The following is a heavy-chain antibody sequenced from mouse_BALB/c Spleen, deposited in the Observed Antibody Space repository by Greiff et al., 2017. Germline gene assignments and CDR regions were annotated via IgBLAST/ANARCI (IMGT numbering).Heavy chain of an antibody. CDR1: GYAFTNYL. CDR3: ARGATDSSFDY. D-gene: IGHD3-1*01. J-gene: IGHJ2*01. V-gene: IGHV1-54*01. CDR2: INPGSGGT. Sequence: VQLQQSGAELVRPGTSVKVSCKASGYAFTNYLIEWVKQRPGQGLEWIGVINPGSGGTNYNEKFKGKATLTADKSSSTAYMQLSSLTSDDSAVYFCARGATDSSFDYWGQGTTLTVSS.